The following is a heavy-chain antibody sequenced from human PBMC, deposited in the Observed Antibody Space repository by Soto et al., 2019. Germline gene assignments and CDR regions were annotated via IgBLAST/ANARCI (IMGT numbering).Heavy chain of an antibody. J-gene: IGHJ4*02. D-gene: IGHD3-3*01. V-gene: IGHV1-69*02. CDR2: IIPILGIA. CDR3: APENYDFWSGYSS. CDR1: GGTFSSYT. Sequence: QVQLVQSGAEVKKPGSSVKVSCKASGGTFSSYTISWVRQAPGQGLEWMGRIIPILGIANYAQKFQGRVTITADKSTSTAYMELSSLRSEDTAVYYCAPENYDFWSGYSSWGQGTLVTGSS.